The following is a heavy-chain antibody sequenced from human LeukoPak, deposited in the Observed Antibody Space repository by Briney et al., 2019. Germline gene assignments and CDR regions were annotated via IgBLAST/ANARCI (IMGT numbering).Heavy chain of an antibody. J-gene: IGHJ4*02. CDR3: ARADQYSGFDY. Sequence: ASVKVSYKASGGTFSSYAISWVRQAPGQRLEWMGWINAGNGNTKYSQKFQGRVTITRDTSASTAYMELSSLRSEDTAVYYCARADQYSGFDYWGQGTLVTVSS. CDR2: INAGNGNT. D-gene: IGHD1-26*01. V-gene: IGHV1-3*01. CDR1: GGTFSSYA.